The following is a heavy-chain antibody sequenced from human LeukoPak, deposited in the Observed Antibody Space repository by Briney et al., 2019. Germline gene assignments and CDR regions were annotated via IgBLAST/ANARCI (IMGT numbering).Heavy chain of an antibody. V-gene: IGHV1-69*01. D-gene: IGHD2-15*01. Sequence: SVKVSCKASGGTFRNYGFTWVRQAPGQGLEWMGGIIPILGTGKYAQKFQGRVTITADESTSTAYMELSSLRSEDTAVYYCASRYCSGGNCFSRDYYYYYMDVWGKGTTVTVSS. CDR2: IIPILGTG. J-gene: IGHJ6*03. CDR3: ASRYCSGGNCFSRDYYYYYMDV. CDR1: GGTFRNYG.